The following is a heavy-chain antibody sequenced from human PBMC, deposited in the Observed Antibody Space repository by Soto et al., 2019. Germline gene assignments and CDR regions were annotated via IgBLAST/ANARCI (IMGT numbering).Heavy chain of an antibody. CDR2: ISGSGGST. Sequence: GGSLRLSCAASGFTFSSYAMSWVRQAPGKGLEWVSAISGSGGSTYYADSVKGRFTISRDNSKNTLDLQMNSLRAEDTAVYYCAKERRCSGGSCYKKGIDYWGQGTLVTVSS. V-gene: IGHV3-23*01. CDR1: GFTFSSYA. D-gene: IGHD2-15*01. CDR3: AKERRCSGGSCYKKGIDY. J-gene: IGHJ4*02.